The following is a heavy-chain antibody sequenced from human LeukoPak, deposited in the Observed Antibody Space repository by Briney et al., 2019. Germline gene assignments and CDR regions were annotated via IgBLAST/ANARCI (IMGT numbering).Heavy chain of an antibody. D-gene: IGHD3-3*01. CDR2: IYTSGST. CDR1: GDSISSYY. V-gene: IGHV4-4*07. Sequence: SETLSLTCTVSGDSISSYYWSWIRQPAGRGLVWIGRIYTSGSTNYNPSLKSRVTMSVDTSKNLFSLKVNSVTAADTAVYFCARVASGYYAYYFDYWGQGTLVTVSS. CDR3: ARVASGYYAYYFDY. J-gene: IGHJ4*02.